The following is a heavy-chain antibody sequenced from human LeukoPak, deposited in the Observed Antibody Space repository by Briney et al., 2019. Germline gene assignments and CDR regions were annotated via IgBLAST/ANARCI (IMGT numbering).Heavy chain of an antibody. CDR3: ASYDSSGYSRYYLDY. Sequence: GASVKVSCKASGYTFTSYGISWVRQAPGQGLEWMGWISAYNGNTNYAQKLQGRVTMTTDTSTSTAYMELRSLRSDDTAVYYCASYDSSGYSRYYLDYWGQGTLVTVSS. D-gene: IGHD3-22*01. J-gene: IGHJ4*02. V-gene: IGHV1-18*01. CDR2: ISAYNGNT. CDR1: GYTFTSYG.